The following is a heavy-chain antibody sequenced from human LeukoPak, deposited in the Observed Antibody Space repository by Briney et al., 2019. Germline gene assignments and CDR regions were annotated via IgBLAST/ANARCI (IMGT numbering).Heavy chain of an antibody. V-gene: IGHV1-2*02. J-gene: IGHJ4*02. D-gene: IGHD5-24*01. CDR3: ARGTMHLDY. Sequence: ASVKVSCKASGYTFTGYYIHWVRQAPGQGLEWMGWINPDNGVTNYAQKFQGRVTMTRDTSISTLYLELSRLTSDDTAVYFCARGTMHLDYWGQGTLVTVSS. CDR1: GYTFTGYY. CDR2: INPDNGVT.